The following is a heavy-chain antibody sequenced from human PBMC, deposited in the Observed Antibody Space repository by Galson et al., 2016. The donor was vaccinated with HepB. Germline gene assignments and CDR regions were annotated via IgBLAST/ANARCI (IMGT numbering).Heavy chain of an antibody. CDR3: ASSHPRTAYFNY. CDR2: NHYSGST. Sequence: ETLSLTCTVSGGSISSTTYYWGWIRQPPGKGLEWIGSNHYSGSTYYNPSLKSRVTISVDTSKSHFSLELTSVTAADTAVYYCASSHPRTAYFNYWGQGTLVTVSS. D-gene: IGHD5-18*01. V-gene: IGHV4-39*01. CDR1: GGSISSTTYY. J-gene: IGHJ4*02.